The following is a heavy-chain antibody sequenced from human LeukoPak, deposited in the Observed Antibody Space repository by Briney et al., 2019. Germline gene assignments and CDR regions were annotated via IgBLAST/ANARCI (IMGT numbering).Heavy chain of an antibody. D-gene: IGHD3-9*01. J-gene: IGHJ3*02. CDR3: ARDLPNYDILTGYRLGAFDI. CDR1: GFTFSRNA. Sequence: GGSLRLSCAASGFTFSRNAMSWVRQAPGKGLEWVSSISGSSYDIFYADSVKGRFTISRDNSKNTLYLQMNSLRAEDTAVYYCARDLPNYDILTGYRLGAFDIWGQGTMVTVSS. CDR2: ISGSSYDI. V-gene: IGHV3-23*01.